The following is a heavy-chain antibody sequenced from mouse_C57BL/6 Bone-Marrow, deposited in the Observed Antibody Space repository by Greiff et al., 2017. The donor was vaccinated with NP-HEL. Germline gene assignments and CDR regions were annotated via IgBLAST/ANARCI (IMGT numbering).Heavy chain of an antibody. V-gene: IGHV5-6*01. CDR2: ISSGGSYT. CDR3: AGGLRYFDY. D-gene: IGHD2-4*01. Sequence: EVQLVESGGDLVKPGGSLTLSCAASGFTFSSYGMSWVRQTPDKRLEWVATISSGGSYTYYPDSVKGRFTISRDNAKNTLYLQMSSLKSEDTAMYYCAGGLRYFDYWGQGTTLTVSS. CDR1: GFTFSSYG. J-gene: IGHJ2*01.